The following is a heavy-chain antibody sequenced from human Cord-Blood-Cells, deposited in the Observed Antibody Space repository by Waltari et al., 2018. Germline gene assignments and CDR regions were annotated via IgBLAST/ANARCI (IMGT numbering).Heavy chain of an antibody. V-gene: IGHV4-34*01. CDR2: INHSGST. CDR3: AREHYDSSGYGAFDI. CDR1: GGSFSGYY. J-gene: IGHJ3*02. Sequence: QVQLQQWGAGLLKPSETLSLTCAVYGGSFSGYYWSWIRQPPGKGLEWIGEINHSGSTNYTPSLKSRVTISVDTSKNQFSLKLSSVTAADTAVYYCAREHYDSSGYGAFDIWGQGTMVTVSS. D-gene: IGHD3-22*01.